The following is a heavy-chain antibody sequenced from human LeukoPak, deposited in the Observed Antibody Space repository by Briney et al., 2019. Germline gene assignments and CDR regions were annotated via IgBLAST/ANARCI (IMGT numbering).Heavy chain of an antibody. CDR1: GGSISSYY. J-gene: IGHJ4*02. V-gene: IGHV4-4*07. CDR2: IYTSGST. CDR3: ARQIAAAGIFDY. Sequence: SETLSLTXTVSGGSISSYYWSWIRQPAGKGLEWIGRIYTSGSTNYNPSLKSRVTMSVDTSKNQFSLKLSSVTAADTAVYYCARQIAAAGIFDYWGQGTLVTVSS. D-gene: IGHD6-13*01.